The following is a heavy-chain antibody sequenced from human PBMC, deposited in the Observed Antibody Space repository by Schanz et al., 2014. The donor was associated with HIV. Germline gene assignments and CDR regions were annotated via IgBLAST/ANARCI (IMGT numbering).Heavy chain of an antibody. V-gene: IGHV3-11*04. CDR1: EFTFSEYY. CDR2: ISNSGSNI. J-gene: IGHJ4*02. CDR3: ARGGIWEWDQPDFDY. Sequence: QVQLAESGGGLVKPGGSLRLSCAASEFTFSEYYMNWIRKAPGRGLEFISSISNSGSNIYYADSVKGRFTISRDNAKNSLYLQMNSLRAEDTAVYYCARGGIWEWDQPDFDYWGQGTLVTVSS. D-gene: IGHD2-15*01.